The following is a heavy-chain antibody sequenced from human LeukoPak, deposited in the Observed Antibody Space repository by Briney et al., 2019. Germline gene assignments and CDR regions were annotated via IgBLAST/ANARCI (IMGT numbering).Heavy chain of an antibody. CDR3: ARDPRGATVTSLKIDY. V-gene: IGHV3-21*01. D-gene: IGHD4-17*01. CDR1: GFTFSRYS. CDR2: ISSGRTYI. Sequence: GGSLRLSCAGSGFTFSRYSMNWVRQAPGKGLEWVSSISSGRTYIYYADSVKGRFTISRDNAQNSLYLQMNGLRADDTAVYYCARDPRGATVTSLKIDYWGQGTLVTGPS. J-gene: IGHJ4*02.